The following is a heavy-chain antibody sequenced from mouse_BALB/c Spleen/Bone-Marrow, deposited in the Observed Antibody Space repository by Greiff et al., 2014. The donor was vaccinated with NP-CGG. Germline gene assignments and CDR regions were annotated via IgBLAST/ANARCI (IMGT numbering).Heavy chain of an antibody. Sequence: VQLQQSGTVLARPGAAVKMSCKASGHTFSNYWMHWIKQRPGQGLEWIGTIHPGNSDTTYSQKFKGKAKLTAVTSTSTAYMELSSLTNEDSAVYYCTTLARNNFDYWGQGTTLTVSS. CDR1: GHTFSNYW. D-gene: IGHD3-1*01. CDR2: IHPGNSDT. CDR3: TTLARNNFDY. V-gene: IGHV1-5*01. J-gene: IGHJ2*01.